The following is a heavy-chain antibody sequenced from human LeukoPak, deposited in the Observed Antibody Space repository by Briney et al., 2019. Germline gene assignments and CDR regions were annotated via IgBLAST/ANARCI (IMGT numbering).Heavy chain of an antibody. CDR3: ARVGEWAYGSGSYFDY. Sequence: ASVKVSCKASGYTFTSYYMHWARQAPGQGLEWMGIINPSGGSTSYAQKFQGRVTMTRDTSTSTVYMELSSLRSEDSAVYYCARVGEWAYGSGSYFDYWGQGTLVTVSS. J-gene: IGHJ4*02. V-gene: IGHV1-46*01. CDR2: INPSGGST. D-gene: IGHD3-10*01. CDR1: GYTFTSYY.